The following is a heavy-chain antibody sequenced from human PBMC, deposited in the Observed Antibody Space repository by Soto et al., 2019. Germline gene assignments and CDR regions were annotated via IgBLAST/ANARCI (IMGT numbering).Heavy chain of an antibody. D-gene: IGHD3-10*01. V-gene: IGHV4-59*01. J-gene: IGHJ6*04. CDR1: GGSISSYY. CDR2: IYHSGST. Sequence: SETLSLTCTVSGGSISSYYWSWIRQPPGKGLEWIGYIYHSGSTNYNPSLKSRVTISVDTSKNQFSLKLSSVTAADTAVYYCARDLGVRGFIIVREYYCGIDFCDKGXTSTV. CDR3: ARDLGVRGFIIVREYYCGIDF.